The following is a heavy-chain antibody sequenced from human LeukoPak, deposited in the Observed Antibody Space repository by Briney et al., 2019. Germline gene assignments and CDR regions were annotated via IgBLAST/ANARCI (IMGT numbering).Heavy chain of an antibody. J-gene: IGHJ4*02. CDR2: ITGSGTSI. D-gene: IGHD2-21*01. CDR1: GFTFSTYS. Sequence: GGSLRLSCVASGFTFSTYSMNWVRQAPGKGLEWVGYITGSGTSIYYADSVKGRFTISRDNANNSLSLHMSSLRAEDTAVYYCARDSAGGDLSPHDYWGQGTLVTVSS. V-gene: IGHV3-48*04. CDR3: ARDSAGGDLSPHDY.